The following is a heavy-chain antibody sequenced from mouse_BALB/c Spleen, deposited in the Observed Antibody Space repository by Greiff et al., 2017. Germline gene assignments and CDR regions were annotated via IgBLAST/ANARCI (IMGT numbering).Heavy chain of an antibody. Sequence: EVQRVESGGGLVKPGGSLKLSCAASGFTFSSYAMSWVRQTPEKRLEWVASISSGGSTYYPDSVKGRFTISRDNDRNILYLQMSSLRSEDTAMYYCERTGGYFDVWGAGTTVTVSS. V-gene: IGHV5-6-5*01. CDR3: ERTGGYFDV. CDR2: ISSGGST. CDR1: GFTFSSYA. J-gene: IGHJ1*01.